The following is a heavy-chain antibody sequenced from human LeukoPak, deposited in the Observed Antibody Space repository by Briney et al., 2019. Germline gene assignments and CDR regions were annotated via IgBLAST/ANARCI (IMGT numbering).Heavy chain of an antibody. V-gene: IGHV3-48*03. J-gene: IGHJ4*02. D-gene: IGHD5-18*01. Sequence: GGSLRLSCAASGFTFSSYEMNWVRQAPGKGLEWVSYISSGGTTISYADSVKGRFTISRDNSKNTLYLQMNSLRAEDTAVYYCARDRGYSCGYWGQGTLVTVSS. CDR3: ARDRGYSCGY. CDR2: ISSGGTTI. CDR1: GFTFSSYE.